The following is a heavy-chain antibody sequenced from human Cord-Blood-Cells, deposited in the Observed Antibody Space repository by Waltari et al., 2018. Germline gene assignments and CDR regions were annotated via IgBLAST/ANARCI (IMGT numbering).Heavy chain of an antibody. CDR2: IYHSGST. J-gene: IGHJ4*02. V-gene: IGHV4-30-2*01. CDR3: ARDRGVQGVIDY. Sequence: QLQLQESGSGLVKPSQTLSLTCAVSGGSISSGGYSWRWIRQPPGKGLEWIGYIYHSGSTYYNPSLKSRVTISVDRSKNQFSLKLSSVTAADTAVYYCARDRGVQGVIDYWGQGTLVTVSS. D-gene: IGHD3-10*01. CDR1: GGSISSGGYS.